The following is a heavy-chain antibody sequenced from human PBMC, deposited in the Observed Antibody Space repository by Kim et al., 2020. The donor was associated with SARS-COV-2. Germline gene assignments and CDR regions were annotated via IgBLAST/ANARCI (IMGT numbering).Heavy chain of an antibody. CDR2: ISWNSGSI. D-gene: IGHD3-10*01. V-gene: IGHV3-9*01. Sequence: GGSLRLSCAASGFTFDDYAMHWVRQAPGKGLEWVSGISWNSGSIGYADSVKGRFTISRDNAKNSLYLQMNSLRAEDTALYYCAKDIGFGELLPRSHHQGFDYWGQGTLVTVSS. CDR3: AKDIGFGELLPRSHHQGFDY. J-gene: IGHJ4*02. CDR1: GFTFDDYA.